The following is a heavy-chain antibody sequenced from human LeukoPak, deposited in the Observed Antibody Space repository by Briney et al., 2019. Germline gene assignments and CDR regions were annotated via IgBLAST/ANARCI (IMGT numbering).Heavy chain of an antibody. J-gene: IGHJ4*02. D-gene: IGHD7-27*01. V-gene: IGHV4-34*01. CDR2: INHSGST. CDR1: GGSFSGYY. CDR3: ARLTLTGSLN. Sequence: PSETLSLTCAVYGGSFSGYYWSWIRQPPGKGLEWIGEINHSGSTNYNPSLKSRVTISVDTSKNQSSLKLSSVTAADTAVYYCARLTLTGSLNWGQGTLVTVSS.